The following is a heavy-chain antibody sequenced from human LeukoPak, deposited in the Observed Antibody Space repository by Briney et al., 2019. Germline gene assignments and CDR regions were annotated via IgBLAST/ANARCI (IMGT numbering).Heavy chain of an antibody. Sequence: SETLSLTCTVSGGSISSRAHYWSWIRQPPGKGLEWIGYIYYSGSTNYNPSLKSRVAISVDTSKNQFSLRLSSVTAADTAVYYCARSNDYGLNYFDYWGQGTLVTVSS. CDR3: ARSNDYGLNYFDY. V-gene: IGHV4-61*08. D-gene: IGHD4-17*01. CDR1: GGSISSRAHY. J-gene: IGHJ4*02. CDR2: IYYSGST.